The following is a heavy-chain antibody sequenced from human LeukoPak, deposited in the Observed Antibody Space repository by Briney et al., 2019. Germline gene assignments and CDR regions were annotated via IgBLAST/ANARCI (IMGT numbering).Heavy chain of an antibody. CDR3: ARDSYDSSGNYLDY. CDR2: ISPSGGST. Sequence: ASVKVSCKAFGYTFTSNYMHWVRQAPGQGPEWMGVISPSGGSTTYAQKFQGRVTMTTDTSTSTSYMELRSLRFDDTAVYYCARDSYDSSGNYLDYWGQGTLVTVSS. D-gene: IGHD3-22*01. V-gene: IGHV1-46*01. CDR1: GYTFTSNY. J-gene: IGHJ4*02.